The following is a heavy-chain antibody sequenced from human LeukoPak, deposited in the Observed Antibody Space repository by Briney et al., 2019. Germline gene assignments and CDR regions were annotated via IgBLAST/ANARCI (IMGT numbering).Heavy chain of an antibody. J-gene: IGHJ4*02. CDR2: IWYDGSNK. CDR3: AKDLNPDYFDY. Sequence: GGSLRLSCAASGFTFSSYGMHWVRQAPGKGLEWVAVIWYDGSNKYYADSVKGRFTISRDISKNTLYLQMNSLRAEDTAVYYCAKDLNPDYFDYWGQGTPVTVSS. CDR1: GFTFSSYG. V-gene: IGHV3-33*06.